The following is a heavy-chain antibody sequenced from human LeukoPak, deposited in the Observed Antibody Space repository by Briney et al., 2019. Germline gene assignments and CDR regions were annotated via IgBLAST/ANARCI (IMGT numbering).Heavy chain of an antibody. D-gene: IGHD3-9*01. CDR1: GFTFDDYA. Sequence: GGSLRLSCAASGFTFDDYAMHWVRQIPGKGLEWVARISWNSDTRAYADSVLGRFTISRDNARNSLYPQMDNLRTEDTAFYYCARNRHLGGVTWFYFDSWGQGTLVTVSS. CDR3: ARNRHLGGVTWFYFDS. CDR2: ISWNSDTR. V-gene: IGHV3-9*01. J-gene: IGHJ4*02.